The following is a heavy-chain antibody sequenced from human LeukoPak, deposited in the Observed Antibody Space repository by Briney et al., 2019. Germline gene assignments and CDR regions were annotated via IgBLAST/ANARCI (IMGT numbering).Heavy chain of an antibody. J-gene: IGHJ4*02. D-gene: IGHD6-13*01. Sequence: PSETLSLTCAVYGGSFSGYYWSWIRQPPGKGLEWIGEINYSGSTNYNPSLKSRVTISVDTSKNQFSLKLSSVTAADTAVYYCARVGSSWYNFDYWGQGTLVTVSS. CDR3: ARVGSSWYNFDY. CDR1: GGSFSGYY. CDR2: INYSGST. V-gene: IGHV4-34*01.